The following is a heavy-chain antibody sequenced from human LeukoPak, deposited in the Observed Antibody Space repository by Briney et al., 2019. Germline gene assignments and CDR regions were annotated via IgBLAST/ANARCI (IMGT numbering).Heavy chain of an antibody. V-gene: IGHV3-23*01. CDR1: GFIFRTHA. CDR2: ITITDGGT. D-gene: IGHD3-3*01. J-gene: IGHJ4*02. Sequence: GGSLRLSCAASGFIFRTHAMSWVRQAPGKGLEWLSTITITDGGTYYIDSVKGRFTMSRDNSKNELYLGMNSLRAEDTAVYYCAREAWRPYLDYWGQGTLVTVSS. CDR3: AREAWRPYLDY.